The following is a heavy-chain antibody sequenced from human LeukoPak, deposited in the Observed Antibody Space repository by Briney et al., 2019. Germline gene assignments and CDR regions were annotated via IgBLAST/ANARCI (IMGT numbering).Heavy chain of an antibody. V-gene: IGHV3-23*01. J-gene: IGHJ4*02. Sequence: GGSLRLSCAASGFTFITYGMSWVRQAPGKGLEWVSAISDSGDKTYFANSVKGRFTISRDNSKNTLYLQMNSLRAEDTAVYYCAKSYPLPFDYWGQGTLVTVSS. CDR1: GFTFITYG. CDR2: ISDSGDKT. D-gene: IGHD2-21*01. CDR3: AKSYPLPFDY.